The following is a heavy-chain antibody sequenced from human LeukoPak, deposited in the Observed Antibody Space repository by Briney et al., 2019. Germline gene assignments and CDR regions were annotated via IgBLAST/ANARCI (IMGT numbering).Heavy chain of an antibody. CDR3: AREYSSSWYDDAFDI. CDR1: GFTFSSYS. D-gene: IGHD6-13*01. J-gene: IGHJ3*02. CDR2: ISSSSSYI. Sequence: KPGGSLRLSCAASGFTFSSYSMNWVRQAPGKGLEWVSSISSSSSYIYYADSVKGRFTISRDNAKNSLYLQMNSLRAEDTAVYYCAREYSSSWYDDAFDIWGQGTMVTVSS. V-gene: IGHV3-21*01.